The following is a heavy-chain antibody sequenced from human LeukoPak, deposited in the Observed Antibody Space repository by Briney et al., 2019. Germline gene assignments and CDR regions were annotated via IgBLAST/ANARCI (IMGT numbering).Heavy chain of an antibody. J-gene: IGHJ6*02. CDR1: GYSFTSYW. V-gene: IGHV5-51*01. CDR2: IYPGDSDT. D-gene: IGHD3-10*01. CDR3: ARALLWFGESHYGMDV. Sequence: GESLQISCKGSGYSFTSYWIGWVRQLPGKGLEWMGIIYPGDSDTRYSPSFQGQVTISADKSISTAYLQWSSLKASDTAMYYCARALLWFGESHYGMDVWGQGTTVTVSS.